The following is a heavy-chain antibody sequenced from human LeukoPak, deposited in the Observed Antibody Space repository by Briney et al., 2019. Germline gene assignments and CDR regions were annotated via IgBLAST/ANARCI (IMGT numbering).Heavy chain of an antibody. D-gene: IGHD4-23*01. V-gene: IGHV4-4*02. CDR3: AREVADYGGYYYYHYMDV. CDR2: IYHSGST. Sequence: SETLSLTCAVSGGSISSSNWWSWVRQPPGKGLEWIGEIYHSGSTNYNPSLKSRVTMSVDTSKNQFSLKLSSVTAADTAMYYCAREVADYGGYYYYHYMDVWGKGTTVTISS. CDR1: GGSISSSNW. J-gene: IGHJ6*03.